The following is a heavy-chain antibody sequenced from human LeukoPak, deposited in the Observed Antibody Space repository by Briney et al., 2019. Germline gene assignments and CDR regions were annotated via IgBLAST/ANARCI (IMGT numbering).Heavy chain of an antibody. J-gene: IGHJ5*02. CDR3: AKNEVGASGYDWFDP. D-gene: IGHD5-12*01. Sequence: PGGSLRLSRVASVFTSCSYATSWVRHAPGTGLEWGSAICGSGGNTYYADSVRGRFPISRDNSKNTLYLQMNSLRAEDTAVYYCAKNEVGASGYDWFDPWGQGTLVTVSS. CDR2: ICGSGGNT. V-gene: IGHV3-23*01. CDR1: VFTSCSYA.